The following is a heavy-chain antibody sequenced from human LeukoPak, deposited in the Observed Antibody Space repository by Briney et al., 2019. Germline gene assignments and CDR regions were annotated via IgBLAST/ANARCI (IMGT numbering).Heavy chain of an antibody. D-gene: IGHD2-15*01. V-gene: IGHV5-51*01. CDR1: GYSFTSHW. Sequence: GESLKISCKGSGYSFTSHWLGWVRQMPGKGLEWMGIIYPGGSNTIYSPSFQGQVTISADKSISTAYLQWSSLKASDTAMYFCAGRYCSGGTCYYFDSWGQGTLVTVSS. CDR3: AGRYCSGGTCYYFDS. J-gene: IGHJ4*02. CDR2: IYPGGSNT.